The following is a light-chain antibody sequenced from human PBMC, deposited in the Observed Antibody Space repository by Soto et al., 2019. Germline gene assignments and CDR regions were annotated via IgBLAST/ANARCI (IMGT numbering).Light chain of an antibody. CDR1: QSISSE. V-gene: IGKV3-15*01. CDR2: GAS. CDR3: QKGHNWPLT. Sequence: EIVMTQSPATLSVSPGESATLSCRASQSISSELAWYQQKPGQPPRLLIYGASTRATGVPARFTGSGSGSDFTLTISGLQSEDLAVYYCQKGHNWPLTFGQGTRLEI. J-gene: IGKJ2*01.